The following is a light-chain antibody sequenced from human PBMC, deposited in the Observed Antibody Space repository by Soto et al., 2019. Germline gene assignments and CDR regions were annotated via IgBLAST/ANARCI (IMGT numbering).Light chain of an antibody. CDR2: ASS. CDR1: QSVTSSY. J-gene: IGKJ1*01. CDR3: QLYGSLVTWT. Sequence: EVVLTQSPGTVSLSPGEGVTLSCRASQSVTSSYLAWYQQKPGQAPRLLIYASSSRATGIPDRFSGSGSVTDFTLSISRLESEDFAVYYCQLYGSLVTWTFGHGTKVEIK. V-gene: IGKV3-20*01.